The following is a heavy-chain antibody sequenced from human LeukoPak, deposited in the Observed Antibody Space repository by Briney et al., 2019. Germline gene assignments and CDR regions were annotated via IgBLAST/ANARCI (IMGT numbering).Heavy chain of an antibody. J-gene: IGHJ4*02. CDR2: TYYRSKWYN. D-gene: IGHD3-22*01. Sequence: PSQNLSLTCAISGDSVSSNSAAWNWIRQSPSRGLEWLGRTYYRSKWYNDYAVSVKSRITINPDTSKNQFSLQLNSVTPEDTAVYYCARDSPGSGYYPHYFDYWGQGTLVTVSS. CDR3: ARDSPGSGYYPHYFDY. CDR1: GDSVSSNSAA. V-gene: IGHV6-1*01.